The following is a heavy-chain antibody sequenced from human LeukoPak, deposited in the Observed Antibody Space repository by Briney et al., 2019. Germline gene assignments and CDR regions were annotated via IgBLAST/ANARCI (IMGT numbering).Heavy chain of an antibody. V-gene: IGHV3-30-3*01. CDR3: ARGEYYDSSGYYAFDY. CDR2: ISYDGSNK. D-gene: IGHD3-22*01. Sequence: GGSLRLSCAASGFTFSSYAMHWVRQAPGKGLEWVAVISYDGSNKYYADSVKGRFTISRDNSKNTLYLQMNSLRAEDTAVYYCARGEYYDSSGYYAFDYWGQGTLVTVSS. CDR1: GFTFSSYA. J-gene: IGHJ4*02.